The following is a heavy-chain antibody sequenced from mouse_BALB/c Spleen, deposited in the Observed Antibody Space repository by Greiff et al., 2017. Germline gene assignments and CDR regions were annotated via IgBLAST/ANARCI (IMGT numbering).Heavy chain of an antibody. CDR3: AREAYSLMDY. J-gene: IGHJ4*01. CDR1: GFTFSSFG. Sequence: EVKLVESGGGLVQPGGSRKLSCAASGFTFSSFGMHWVRQAPEKGLEWVAYISSGSSTIYYADTVKGRFTISRDNPKNTLFLQMTSLRSEDTAMYYCAREAYSLMDYWGQGTSVTVSS. D-gene: IGHD2-10*01. V-gene: IGHV5-17*02. CDR2: ISSGSSTI.